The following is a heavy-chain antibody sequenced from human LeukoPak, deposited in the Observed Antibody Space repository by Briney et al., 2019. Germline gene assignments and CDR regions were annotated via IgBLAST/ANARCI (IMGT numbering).Heavy chain of an antibody. CDR2: IYSGGAT. V-gene: IGHV3-53*01. D-gene: IGHD2-8*02. J-gene: IGHJ4*02. CDR1: GFIVSDDY. Sequence: GGSLRLSCAASGFIVSDDYISWVRQTPGKGLEWVSVIYSGGATFYADSVKGRFTISRDNSKNTVHLQMNSLRAEDTAVYCCASGGKYCTGGAYYGDWGQGTLVTVSS. CDR3: ASGGKYCTGGAYYGD.